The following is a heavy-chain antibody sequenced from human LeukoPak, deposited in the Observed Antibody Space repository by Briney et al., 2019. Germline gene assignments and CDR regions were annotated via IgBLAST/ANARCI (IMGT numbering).Heavy chain of an antibody. CDR3: ARDIPCGGDCYSGGNYYYYYYGMDV. V-gene: IGHV1-18*01. CDR1: GYTFSTYG. J-gene: IGHJ6*02. Sequence: ASPKASRKASGYTFSTYGISSVRQAPGQEFEWTGWNSSDTGNTKNAQKHQGRVTMTTDTSTSTAYMELRSLRSDVTAVYYCARDIPCGGDCYSGGNYYYYYYGMDVWGQGTTVTVSS. D-gene: IGHD2-21*02. CDR2: NSSDTGNT.